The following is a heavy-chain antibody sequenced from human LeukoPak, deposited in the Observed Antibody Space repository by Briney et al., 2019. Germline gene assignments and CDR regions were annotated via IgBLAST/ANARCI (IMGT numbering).Heavy chain of an antibody. D-gene: IGHD5-12*01. V-gene: IGHV3-74*01. Sequence: GGSLRLSCAASGFTFSSYWMHWVRQAPGKGLVWVSRINSDGSSKSYADSVKGGFTISRDNAKNRLYLHMNSLRAEDTAVYKCARDGADIVATISGMDVWGQGTTVTVSS. CDR2: INSDGSSK. J-gene: IGHJ6*02. CDR1: GFTFSSYW. CDR3: ARDGADIVATISGMDV.